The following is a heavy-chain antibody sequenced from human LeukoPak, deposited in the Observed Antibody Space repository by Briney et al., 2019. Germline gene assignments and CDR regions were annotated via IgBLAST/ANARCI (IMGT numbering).Heavy chain of an antibody. CDR1: GGSISSSSYY. V-gene: IGHV4-39*07. CDR3: ARLYGGNSRFDY. Sequence: SETLSLTCTVSGGSISSSSYYWGWIRQPSGKGLEWIGSIYYSGSTYYNPSLKSRVTISVDTSKNQFSLKLSSVTAADTAVYYCARLYGGNSRFDYWGQGTLVTVSS. D-gene: IGHD4-23*01. CDR2: IYYSGST. J-gene: IGHJ4*02.